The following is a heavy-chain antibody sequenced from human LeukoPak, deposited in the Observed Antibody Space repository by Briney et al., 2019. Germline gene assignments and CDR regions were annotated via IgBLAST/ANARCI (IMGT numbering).Heavy chain of an antibody. V-gene: IGHV4-34*01. CDR1: GGSISSYY. CDR2: INHSGST. J-gene: IGHJ4*02. CDR3: ARGRRHSSSWYAY. Sequence: SETLSLTCTVSGGSISSYYWSWIRQPPGKGLEWIGEINHSGSTNYNPSLKSRVTISVDTSKNQFSLKLSSVTAADTAVYYCARGRRHSSSWYAYWGQGTLVTVSS. D-gene: IGHD6-13*01.